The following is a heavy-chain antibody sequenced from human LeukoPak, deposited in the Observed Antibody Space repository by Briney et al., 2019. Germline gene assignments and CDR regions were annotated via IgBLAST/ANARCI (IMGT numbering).Heavy chain of an antibody. D-gene: IGHD3-10*01. J-gene: IGHJ4*02. CDR1: GFTFSSYG. Sequence: GGSLRLSCAASGFTFSSYGMHWARQAPGKGLEWVAVISYDGSNKYYADSVKGRFTISRDNSKNTLYLQMNSLRAEDTAVYYCAKDHYYGSGSPGFDYWGQGTLVTVSS. CDR2: ISYDGSNK. CDR3: AKDHYYGSGSPGFDY. V-gene: IGHV3-30*18.